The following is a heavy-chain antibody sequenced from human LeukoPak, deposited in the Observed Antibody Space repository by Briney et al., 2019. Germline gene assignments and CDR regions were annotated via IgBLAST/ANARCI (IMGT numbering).Heavy chain of an antibody. CDR2: IYYSGST. CDR3: AVGVTQHFDY. Sequence: SETLSLTCTVSGGSISSSSYYWGWIRQPPGKGLEWIGSIYYSGSTYYNPSLKSRVTISVDTSKNQFSLKLSSVTAADTAVYYCAVGVTQHFDYWGQGTLVTVSS. CDR1: GGSISSSSYY. D-gene: IGHD2-15*01. V-gene: IGHV4-39*07. J-gene: IGHJ4*02.